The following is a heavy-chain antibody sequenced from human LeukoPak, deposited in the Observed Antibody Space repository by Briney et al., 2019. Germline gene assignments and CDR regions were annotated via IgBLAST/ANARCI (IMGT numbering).Heavy chain of an antibody. V-gene: IGHV3-30-3*01. CDR3: ARDLSQRGFDP. Sequence: GGSLRLSCAASGFTFSSYAMHWVRQAPGEGLEWVAVISYDGSNKYYADSVKGRFTISRDNSKNTLYLQMNSLRAEDTAVYYCARDLSQRGFDPWGQGTLVTVSS. J-gene: IGHJ5*02. CDR1: GFTFSSYA. CDR2: ISYDGSNK.